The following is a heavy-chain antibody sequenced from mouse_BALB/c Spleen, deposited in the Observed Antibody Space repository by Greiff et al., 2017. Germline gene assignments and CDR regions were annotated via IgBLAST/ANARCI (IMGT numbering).Heavy chain of an antibody. Sequence: QVQLKQSGAELMKPGASVKISCKATGYTFSSYWIEWVKQRPGHGLEWIGEILPGSGSTNYNEKFKGKATFTADTSSNTAYMQLSSLTSEDSAVYYCARLYYYGSSYPFAYWGQGTLVTVSA. CDR2: ILPGSGST. CDR3: ARLYYYGSSYPFAY. CDR1: GYTFSSYW. V-gene: IGHV1-9*01. D-gene: IGHD1-1*01. J-gene: IGHJ3*01.